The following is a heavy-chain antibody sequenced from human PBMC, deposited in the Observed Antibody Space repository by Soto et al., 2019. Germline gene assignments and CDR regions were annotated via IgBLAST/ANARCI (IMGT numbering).Heavy chain of an antibody. CDR2: ISRGGGTI. CDR3: ARDDSGWDY. CDR1: GSTFSSYE. J-gene: IGHJ4*02. V-gene: IGHV3-48*03. Sequence: LRLSCAASGSTFSSYEMNWVRQAPGKGLEWVSYISRGGGTIYYADSVKGRFTVSRDNAKNSLYLQMNSLRVEDTAVYYCARDDSGWDYWGQGTLVTVSS. D-gene: IGHD5-12*01.